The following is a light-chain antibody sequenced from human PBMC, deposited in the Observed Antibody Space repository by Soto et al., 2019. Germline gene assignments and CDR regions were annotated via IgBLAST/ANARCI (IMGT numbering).Light chain of an antibody. CDR3: QQYYSYPRT. J-gene: IGKJ1*01. V-gene: IGKV1-8*01. CDR1: QGISSY. Sequence: AIRMTQSPSSLSASTGDRVTITCRASQGISSYLAWYQQKPGKAPKLLIYAASTLQSGVPSRFSGSGSGTDFTLTISCLQSEDFATYDGQQYYSYPRTFGHGIKVEIK. CDR2: AAS.